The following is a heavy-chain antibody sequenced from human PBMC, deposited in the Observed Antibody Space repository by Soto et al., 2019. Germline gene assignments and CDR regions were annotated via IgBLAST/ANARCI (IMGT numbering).Heavy chain of an antibody. CDR2: ISGSGRTT. J-gene: IGHJ6*03. CDR3: AKFRGPSYSYYYMDV. CDR1: EFTFGTYA. D-gene: IGHD3-16*01. V-gene: IGHV3-23*01. Sequence: EVQLLESGGGLVQPGGSLRLSCAASEFTFGTYAMKWLRQAPGRGLECVSFISGSGRTTYYAESVKGRFTVYRDNSKSTMYLQMNSLRAEDTALYYCAKFRGPSYSYYYMDVWGKGTTVTVSS.